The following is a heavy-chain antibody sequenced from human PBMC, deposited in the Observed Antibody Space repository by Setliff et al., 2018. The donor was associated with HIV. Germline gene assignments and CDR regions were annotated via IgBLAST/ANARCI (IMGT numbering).Heavy chain of an antibody. Sequence: GASVKVSCKASGYTFSNYDINWVRQAPGQGLEWMGWISNDNGNTKYAQKLQGRVTMTTDTSTSTAYMELRSLRSDDTAVYYCARLGKNDYGDYFDYWGQGTLVTVSS. CDR3: ARLGKNDYGDYFDY. D-gene: IGHD4-17*01. V-gene: IGHV1-18*01. CDR2: ISNDNGNT. CDR1: GYTFSNYD. J-gene: IGHJ4*02.